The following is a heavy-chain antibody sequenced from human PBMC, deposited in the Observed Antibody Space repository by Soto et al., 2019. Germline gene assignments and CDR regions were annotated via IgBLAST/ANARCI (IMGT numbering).Heavy chain of an antibody. CDR2: INHSGST. D-gene: IGHD2-8*02. V-gene: IGHV4-34*01. CDR3: ARRIVGYAGDAFDI. J-gene: IGHJ3*02. CDR1: GGSFSGYY. Sequence: SETLSLTCAVYGGSFSGYYWSWIRQPPGKGLEWIGEINHSGSTNYNPSLKSRVTISVDTSKNQFSLKLSSVTAADTAVYYCARRIVGYAGDAFDIWGQGTMVTVSS.